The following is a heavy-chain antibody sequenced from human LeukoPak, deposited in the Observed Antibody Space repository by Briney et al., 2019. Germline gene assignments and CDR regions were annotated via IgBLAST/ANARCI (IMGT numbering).Heavy chain of an antibody. CDR3: AGYGGNSF. V-gene: IGHV3-66*01. CDR1: GFAVSNNH. CDR2: ISSSGTT. Sequence: GGSLRLSCTASGFAVSNNHMTWVRQAPGQGLEWVSVISSSGTTHYRDSVKGRVTISRDNFRNIVYLQMNSLRADDTAVYYCAGYGGNSFWGQGTLVTVSS. J-gene: IGHJ4*02. D-gene: IGHD4-23*01.